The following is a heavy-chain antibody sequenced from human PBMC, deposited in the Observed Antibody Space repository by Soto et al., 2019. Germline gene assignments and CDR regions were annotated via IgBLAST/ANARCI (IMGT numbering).Heavy chain of an antibody. D-gene: IGHD6-19*01. CDR1: GGTFSSYA. J-gene: IGHJ4*02. CDR2: IIPIFGTA. Sequence: SVKVSCKASGGTFSSYAVSWVRQAPGQGLEWMGGIIPIFGTANYAQKFQGRVTITADESTSTAYMELSSLRSEDTAVYYCARDGIGVVAGTGHYYFDYWGQGTLVTVSS. V-gene: IGHV1-69*13. CDR3: ARDGIGVVAGTGHYYFDY.